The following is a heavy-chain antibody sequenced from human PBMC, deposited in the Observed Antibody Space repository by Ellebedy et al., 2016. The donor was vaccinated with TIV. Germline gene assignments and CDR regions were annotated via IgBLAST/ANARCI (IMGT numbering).Heavy chain of an antibody. D-gene: IGHD3-16*01. CDR2: IGTTGNTV. J-gene: IGHJ6*02. CDR3: ARVRGTYAYAMDV. CDR1: GLTFSSHS. Sequence: GESLKISCAASGLTFSSHSMNWVRQAPGKGLEWVSCIGTTGNTVYYADSVKGRFTISRDNAMNSLYLEMNSLRDEDTAVYYCARVRGTYAYAMDVWGQGTTVTVSS. V-gene: IGHV3-48*02.